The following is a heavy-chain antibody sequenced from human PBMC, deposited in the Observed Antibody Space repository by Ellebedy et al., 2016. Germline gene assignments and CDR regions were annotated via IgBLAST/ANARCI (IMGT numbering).Heavy chain of an antibody. Sequence: ASVKVSCXASGYTFTGYYMHWVRQAPGQGLEWMGWINPNSGGTNYAQKFQGRVTMTRDTSISTAYMELSRLRSDDTAVYYCARPNWNDGWFDPWGQGTLVTVSS. CDR3: ARPNWNDGWFDP. CDR2: INPNSGGT. D-gene: IGHD1-1*01. CDR1: GYTFTGYY. J-gene: IGHJ5*02. V-gene: IGHV1-2*02.